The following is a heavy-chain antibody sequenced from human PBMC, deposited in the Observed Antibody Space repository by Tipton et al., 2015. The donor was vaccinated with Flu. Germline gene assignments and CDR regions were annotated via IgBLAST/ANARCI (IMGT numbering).Heavy chain of an antibody. D-gene: IGHD3-10*01. CDR2: IYYSGST. V-gene: IGHV4-59*01. Sequence: GLVKPSETLSLTCTVSGGSISSYYWSWIRQPPGKGLEWIGYIYYSGSTNYNPSLKSRVTISVDTSKNQFSLKLSSVTAADAAVYCCARGEYYYYYYMDVWGKATTVTVSS. J-gene: IGHJ6*03. CDR1: GGSISSYY. CDR3: ARGEYYYYYYMDV.